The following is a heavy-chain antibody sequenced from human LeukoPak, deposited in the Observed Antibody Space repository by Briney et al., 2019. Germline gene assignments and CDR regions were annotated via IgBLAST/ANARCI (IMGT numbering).Heavy chain of an antibody. CDR1: GFTFSSYA. J-gene: IGHJ4*02. CDR2: ISGSGGST. CDR3: ASTPENYCSSTSCYGDY. D-gene: IGHD2-2*01. V-gene: IGHV3-23*01. Sequence: GGSLRLSCAASGFTFSSYAMSWVRQAPGKGLEWVSAISGSGGSTYYADSVKGRFTISRDNSKNTLYLQMNSLRAEDTALYYCASTPENYCSSTSCYGDYWGQGTLVTVSS.